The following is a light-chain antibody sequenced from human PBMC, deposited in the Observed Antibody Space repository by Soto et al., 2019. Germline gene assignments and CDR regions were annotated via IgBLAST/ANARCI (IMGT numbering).Light chain of an antibody. V-gene: IGKV3-11*01. CDR2: DAS. CDR3: QQRSNWPIT. J-gene: IGKJ5*01. CDR1: QGIKNY. Sequence: IVLTQSPATLSVSPWDRATLSCRASQGIKNYLAWFQQKPGQAPRLLIYDASNRATGIPVRFSGSGSGTDFTLTISSLEPEDLAVYYCQQRSNWPITFGQGTRLEI.